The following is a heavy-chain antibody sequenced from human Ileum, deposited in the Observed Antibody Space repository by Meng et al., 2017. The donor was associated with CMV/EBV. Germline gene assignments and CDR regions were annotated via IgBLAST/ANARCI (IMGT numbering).Heavy chain of an antibody. CDR3: VRYCINTNCRTSNHYYGLDV. CDR2: IRYDGSNK. V-gene: IGHV3-30*02. J-gene: IGHJ6*02. D-gene: IGHD2-2*01. CDR1: GFTFSTYG. Sequence: GGSLRLSCAASGFTFSTYGMHWVRQAPGKGLEWVAFIRYDGSNKYYADSVKGRFTISRDNSKNTLYLQMNSLRAEDTAIYYCVRYCINTNCRTSNHYYGLDVWGQGTTVTVSS.